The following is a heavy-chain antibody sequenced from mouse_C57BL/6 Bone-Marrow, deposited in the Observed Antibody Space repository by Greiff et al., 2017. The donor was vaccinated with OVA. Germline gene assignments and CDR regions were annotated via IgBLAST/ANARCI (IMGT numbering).Heavy chain of an antibody. D-gene: IGHD1-1*01. V-gene: IGHV14-4*01. Sequence: VQLKQSGAELVRPGASVKLSCTASGFNIKDDYMHWVKQRPEQGLEWIGWIDPENGDTEYASKFPGKATLTADTSSNTAYLQLRSLTSEDTAVDYCTTDYYGSSPYWYFDVWGTGTTVTVSS. CDR2: IDPENGDT. J-gene: IGHJ1*03. CDR1: GFNIKDDY. CDR3: TTDYYGSSPYWYFDV.